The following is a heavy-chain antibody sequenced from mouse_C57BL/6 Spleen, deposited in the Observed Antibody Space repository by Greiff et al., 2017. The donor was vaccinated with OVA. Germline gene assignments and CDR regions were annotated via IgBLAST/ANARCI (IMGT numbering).Heavy chain of an antibody. D-gene: IGHD2-4*01. CDR1: GYTFTDYY. J-gene: IGHJ4*01. CDR2: INPNNGGT. CDR3: ARYYDYDGGLYAMDY. Sequence: EVQLQQSGPELVKPGASVKISCKASGYTFTDYYMNWVKQSHGKSLEWIGDINPNNGGTSYNQKFKGKATLTVDKSSSTAYMELRSLTSEDSAVYYCARYYDYDGGLYAMDYWGQGTSVTVSS. V-gene: IGHV1-26*01.